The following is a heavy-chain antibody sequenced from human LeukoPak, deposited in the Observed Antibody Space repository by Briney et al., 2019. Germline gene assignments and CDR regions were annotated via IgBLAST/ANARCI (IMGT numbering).Heavy chain of an antibody. CDR3: ARGWGDCTTVSCYTGGDVFDM. Sequence: VGSLRLSCVASGFTFSSYWMSWVRQAPGKGLEWVANIKQDGSEKYYVDSVKGRFTISRDNAKNSLFLQMNSLRAEDTAVYYCARGWGDCTTVSCYTGGDVFDMWGQGTMVTVSS. CDR2: IKQDGSEK. D-gene: IGHD2-2*02. J-gene: IGHJ3*02. V-gene: IGHV3-7*01. CDR1: GFTFSSYW.